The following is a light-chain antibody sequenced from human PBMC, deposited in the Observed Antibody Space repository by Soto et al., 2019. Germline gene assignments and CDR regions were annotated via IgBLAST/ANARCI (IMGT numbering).Light chain of an antibody. CDR2: NVY. Sequence: SVLTQPASVSGSPGQSIPISCTGTSSDVGASNFVSWHQQHPGKAPILMIYNVYDRPSGISYRFSGSKSGNTASLTISGLQGEDEADYYCSAYTVSRTYVFGTGTKVTV. CDR3: SAYTVSRTYV. J-gene: IGLJ1*01. CDR1: SSDVGASNF. V-gene: IGLV2-14*03.